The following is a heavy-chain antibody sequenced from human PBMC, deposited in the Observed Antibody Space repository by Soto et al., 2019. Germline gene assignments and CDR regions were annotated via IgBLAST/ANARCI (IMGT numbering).Heavy chain of an antibody. CDR1: GGSLSGFP. J-gene: IGHJ4*02. CDR2: IYHTGRS. Sequence: PSETLSLTCSVSGGSLSGFPWIWIRQPPGKGLEWVGYIYHTGRSNYNPSLKSRVTISVDTSKNQFSLKLSSVTAADTAIYYCARGKVFSYWGQGTLVTVSS. CDR3: ARGKVFSY. V-gene: IGHV4-59*08.